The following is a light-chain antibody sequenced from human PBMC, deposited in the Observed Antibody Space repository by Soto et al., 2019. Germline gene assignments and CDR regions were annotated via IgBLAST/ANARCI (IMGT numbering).Light chain of an antibody. CDR1: NIGSKN. J-gene: IGLJ2*01. CDR3: QVWDSSTVV. Sequence: SYELTQPLSVSVALGQTARITCGGNNIGSKNVHWYQQKPGQAPVVVIYRDSNRPSGIPERFSGSNSGNTATLTISRAQAGDEADYYCQVWDSSTVVFGGGTKPTVL. V-gene: IGLV3-9*01. CDR2: RDS.